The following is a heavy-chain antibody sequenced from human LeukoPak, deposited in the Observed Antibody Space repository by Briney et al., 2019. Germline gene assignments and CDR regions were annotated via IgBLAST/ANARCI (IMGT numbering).Heavy chain of an antibody. Sequence: PGRSRRLSCAASGFTFSSYAMHWVRQAPGKGLEWVAVISYDGSNKYYADSVKGRFTISRDNSKNTLYLQMNSLRAEDTAVYYCARRGGNSYWGQGTLVTVSS. D-gene: IGHD4-23*01. CDR3: ARRGGNSY. CDR2: ISYDGSNK. J-gene: IGHJ4*02. CDR1: GFTFSSYA. V-gene: IGHV3-30-3*01.